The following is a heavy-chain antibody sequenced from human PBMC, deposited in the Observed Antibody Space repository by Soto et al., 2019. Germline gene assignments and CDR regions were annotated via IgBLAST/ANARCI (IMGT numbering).Heavy chain of an antibody. CDR3: ARDRKYYYNSSGYFDY. J-gene: IGHJ4*02. CDR1: GGSISSYY. CDR2: IYYSGST. V-gene: IGHV4-59*01. Sequence: SETLSLTCTVSGGSISSYYWSWIRQPPGKGLEWIGYIYYSGSTNYNPSLKSRVTISVDTSKNQFSLKLSSVTAADTAVYYCARDRKYYYNSSGYFDYWGEGNLVT. D-gene: IGHD3-22*01.